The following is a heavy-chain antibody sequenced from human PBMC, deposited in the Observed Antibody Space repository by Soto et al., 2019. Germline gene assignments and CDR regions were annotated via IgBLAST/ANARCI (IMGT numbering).Heavy chain of an antibody. CDR3: ANIGSCYYYDY. Sequence: ASVKVSCKASGYTFTSYYMHWVRQAPGQGLEWMGIINPSGGSTSYAQKFQGRVTMTRDTSTSTVYMELSSLRSEDTAVYYCANIGSCYYYDYWGQGTLVTVSS. V-gene: IGHV1-46*01. J-gene: IGHJ4*02. CDR1: GYTFTSYY. CDR2: INPSGGST. D-gene: IGHD3-22*01.